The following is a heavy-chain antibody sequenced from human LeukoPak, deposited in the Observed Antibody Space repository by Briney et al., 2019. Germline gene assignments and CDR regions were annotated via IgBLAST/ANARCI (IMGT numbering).Heavy chain of an antibody. CDR1: GDXVSSNSAD. V-gene: IGHV6-1*01. J-gene: IGHJ4*02. CDR2: TYYRSKWYN. D-gene: IGHD1-1*01. Sequence: SQTLSLTFAISGDXVSSNSADWNWIRQSPSRGLEWLGRTYYRSKWYNEYAPSVKGRITINPDTSKNQFSLQLNSVTPEDTAFYYCARDPTGTFPFDYWGQGTLVTVSS. CDR3: ARDPTGTFPFDY.